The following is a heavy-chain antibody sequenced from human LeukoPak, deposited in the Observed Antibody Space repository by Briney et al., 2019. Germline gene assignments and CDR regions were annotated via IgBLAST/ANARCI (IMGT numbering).Heavy chain of an antibody. Sequence: ASVKVSCKASGYTFTGYYMHWVRQAPGQGLEWMGWINPNSGGTNYAQKFQGRVTMTRDTSISTAYMELSRLRSDDTAVYYCARATYYYDSSGCWALDYWGQGTLVTVSS. CDR1: GYTFTGYY. V-gene: IGHV1-2*02. D-gene: IGHD3-22*01. CDR2: INPNSGGT. CDR3: ARATYYYDSSGCWALDY. J-gene: IGHJ4*02.